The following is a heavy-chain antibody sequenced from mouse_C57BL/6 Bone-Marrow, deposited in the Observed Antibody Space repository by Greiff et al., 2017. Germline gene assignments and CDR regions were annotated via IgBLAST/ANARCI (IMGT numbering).Heavy chain of an antibody. CDR1: GYSFTSYW. D-gene: IGHD2-13*01. CDR2: IDPSDSYT. CDR3: SGRGDPYVFAY. Sequence: VQLQQPGAELVRPGTSVKLSCKASGYSFTSYWMHWVKQRPGQGLEWIGVIDPSDSYTNYTQKFKGKATLTVDTSTSTASMQLSSLTSEDSAVYYCSGRGDPYVFAYWGQGTLVTVSA. J-gene: IGHJ3*01. V-gene: IGHV1-59*01.